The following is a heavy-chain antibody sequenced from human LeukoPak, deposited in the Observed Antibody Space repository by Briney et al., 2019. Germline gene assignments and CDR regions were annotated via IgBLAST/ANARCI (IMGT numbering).Heavy chain of an antibody. Sequence: SETLSLTCTVSGESISGFYWTWIRQPPGKGLEWIGYIYYSGSTNYNPSLKSRVTISVDTSKNQFSLKLSSVTAADTAVYYCARGLGYYYYYMDVWGKGTTVTISS. CDR3: ARGLGYYYYYMDV. J-gene: IGHJ6*03. CDR2: IYYSGST. V-gene: IGHV4-59*01. CDR1: GESISGFY. D-gene: IGHD3/OR15-3a*01.